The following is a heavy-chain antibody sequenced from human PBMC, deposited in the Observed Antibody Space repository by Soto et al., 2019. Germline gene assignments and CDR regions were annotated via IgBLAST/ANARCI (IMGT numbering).Heavy chain of an antibody. D-gene: IGHD3-22*01. CDR3: GRTIRSHSSDTDFDY. CDR2: ISYDGSNK. Sequence: HPGWSLRLSCAGSGFTFSSYALHWVRQAPGKGLEWVAVISYDGSNKYYADSVKGRFTISRDNSKNTLYLQMNSLRAEDTAVYYCGRTIRSHSSDTDFDYCGKGTLVTVSA. J-gene: IGHJ4*02. CDR1: GFTFSSYA. V-gene: IGHV3-30-3*01.